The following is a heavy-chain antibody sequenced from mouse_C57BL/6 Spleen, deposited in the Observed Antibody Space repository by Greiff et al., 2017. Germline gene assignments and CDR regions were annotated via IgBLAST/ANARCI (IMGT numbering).Heavy chain of an antibody. V-gene: IGHV5-4*03. Sequence: EVKLLESGGGLVKPGGSLKLSCAASGFTFSSYAMSWVRQTPEKRLEWVATISDGGSYTYYPDNVKGRFTISRDNAKNNLYLQMSHLKSEDTAMYYCARLRVFDYWGQGTTLTVSS. CDR3: ARLRVFDY. CDR1: GFTFSSYA. J-gene: IGHJ2*01. D-gene: IGHD2-12*01. CDR2: ISDGGSYT.